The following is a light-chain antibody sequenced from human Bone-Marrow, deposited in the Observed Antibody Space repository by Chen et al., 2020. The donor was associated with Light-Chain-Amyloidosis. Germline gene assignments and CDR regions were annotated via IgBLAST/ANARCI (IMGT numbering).Light chain of an antibody. CDR2: RDT. CDR3: QSADSSGTYEVI. Sequence: SYELTQPPSVSVSPGQTARITCSGDDLPTKYAYWYQQKPGQAPVLVIHRDTERPSGISERFSGSSSGTTATLTLSGVQAEAEADDHCQSADSSGTYEVIFGGGTKLTVL. CDR1: DLPTKY. J-gene: IGLJ2*01. V-gene: IGLV3-25*03.